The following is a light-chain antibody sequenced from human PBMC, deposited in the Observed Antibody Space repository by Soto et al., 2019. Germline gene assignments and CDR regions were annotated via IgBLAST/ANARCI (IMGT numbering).Light chain of an antibody. Sequence: DIQMTQSPSTLSSSVGDRVTITCRASESLSGRLAWYQQRPGQAPTLLIYGVSTLESGVPSRFSGNGSGTEFTLTISGLQRDDFATYYCQQYNYYATFGEGTKVVV. CDR1: ESLSGR. CDR2: GVS. V-gene: IGKV1-5*01. CDR3: QQYNYYAT. J-gene: IGKJ1*01.